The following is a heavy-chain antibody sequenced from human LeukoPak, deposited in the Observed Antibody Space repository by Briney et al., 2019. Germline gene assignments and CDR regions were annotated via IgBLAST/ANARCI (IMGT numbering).Heavy chain of an antibody. D-gene: IGHD2-21*01. Sequence: ASVKVSCKTSGYSFTDYYMHWVRQAPGQGLEWMGWINPNSGGTGAAQKFQGRVTMTRDTSITTVYMEVSWLTSDDTAIYYCARADRLHGGPYLIGPWGQGTLVTVSS. V-gene: IGHV1-2*02. CDR1: GYSFTDYY. CDR3: ARADRLHGGPYLIGP. J-gene: IGHJ5*02. CDR2: INPNSGGT.